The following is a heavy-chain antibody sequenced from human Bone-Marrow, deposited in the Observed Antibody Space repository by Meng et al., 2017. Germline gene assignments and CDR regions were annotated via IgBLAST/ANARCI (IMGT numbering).Heavy chain of an antibody. CDR3: ARDDYGDRYWYFDL. CDR1: GFTFSRFA. CDR2: ISPSSSTT. Sequence: AQLVESGGGLLQPGGSLRLSCEASGFTFSRFAMSWVRQAPGKGLEWVSAISPSSSTTYYADSVKGRFTISRDNAKNSLYLQMNSLRAEDTAVYYCARDDYGDRYWYFDLWGRGTLVTVSS. J-gene: IGHJ2*01. D-gene: IGHD4-17*01. V-gene: IGHV3-23*04.